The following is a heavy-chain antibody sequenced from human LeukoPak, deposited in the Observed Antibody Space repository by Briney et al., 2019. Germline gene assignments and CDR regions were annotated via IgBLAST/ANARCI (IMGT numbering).Heavy chain of an antibody. CDR3: TRDRGTYNWLDP. CDR2: IDRPAKSYAT. CDR1: GFTFISFG. D-gene: IGHD1-26*01. V-gene: IGHV3-73*01. Sequence: GGSLRLSCAASGFTFISFGMNWVRQASGKGLEWVGLIDRPAKSYATAYGASVGGRFTISRDDSKNTAYLQMDSLKTEDTALYYCTRDRGTYNWLDPWGQGTLVTVSS. J-gene: IGHJ5*02.